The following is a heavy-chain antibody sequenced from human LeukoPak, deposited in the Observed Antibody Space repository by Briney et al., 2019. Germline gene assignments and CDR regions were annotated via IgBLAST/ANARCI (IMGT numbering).Heavy chain of an antibody. CDR2: ISAYSGNT. CDR3: ARGDINFDY. Sequence: GAAVKVSCKASGYTFTIYHITWVRQAPGQGVEWMGWISAYSGNTNYAQKLQGRVTMTTDTSTSTAYMELRSLRSDDTAVYYCARGDINFDYWGQGTLVTVSS. V-gene: IGHV1-18*01. J-gene: IGHJ4*02. CDR1: GYTFTIYH.